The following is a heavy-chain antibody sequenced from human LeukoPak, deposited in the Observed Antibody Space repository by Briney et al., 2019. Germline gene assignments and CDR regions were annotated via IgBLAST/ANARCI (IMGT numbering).Heavy chain of an antibody. Sequence: ASVKVSCKASGYTFTDYYMHWVRQAPGQGLEWMGGINPKSGGTNHAQRFQGRVTMTRGTSISTAYMELSSLGSDDTAVYYCARQGGPMTVVVKVASDIWGQGTMVSVSS. D-gene: IGHD3-22*01. V-gene: IGHV1-2*02. CDR2: INPKSGGT. CDR1: GYTFTDYY. CDR3: ARQGGPMTVVVKVASDI. J-gene: IGHJ3*02.